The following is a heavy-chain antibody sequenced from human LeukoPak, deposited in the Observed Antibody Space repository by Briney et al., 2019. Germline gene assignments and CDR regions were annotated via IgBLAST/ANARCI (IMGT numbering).Heavy chain of an antibody. Sequence: PSETLSLTCAVYGGSFSGYYWSWIRQPPGKGLEWIGEINHSGSTNYNPSLKSRVTISVDTSKNHFSLKLSSVTAADTAVYYCAGSYTYYYYYMNVWGKGTTVTISS. CDR2: INHSGST. CDR1: GGSFSGYY. V-gene: IGHV4-34*01. D-gene: IGHD2-2*02. J-gene: IGHJ6*03. CDR3: AGSYTYYYYYMNV.